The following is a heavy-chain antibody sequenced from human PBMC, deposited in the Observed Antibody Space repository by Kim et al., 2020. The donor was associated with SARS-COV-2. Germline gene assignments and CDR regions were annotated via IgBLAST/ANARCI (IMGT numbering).Heavy chain of an antibody. CDR1: GFTFSSYE. Sequence: GGSLRLSCAASGFTFSSYEMNWVRQAPGKGLEWVSYISSSGSTIYYADSVKGRFTISRDNAKNSLYLQMNSLRAEDTAVYYCARRFYDILTGYYDDAFDIWGQGTMVTVSS. V-gene: IGHV3-48*03. D-gene: IGHD3-9*01. CDR2: ISSSGSTI. J-gene: IGHJ3*02. CDR3: ARRFYDILTGYYDDAFDI.